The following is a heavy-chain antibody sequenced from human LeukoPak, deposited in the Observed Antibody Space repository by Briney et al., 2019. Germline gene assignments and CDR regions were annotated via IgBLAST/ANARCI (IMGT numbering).Heavy chain of an antibody. CDR2: ISYDGSNK. V-gene: IGHV3-30-3*01. CDR1: GFTFSSYA. Sequence: GGSLRLSCAASGFTFSSYAMRWVRQAPGKGLEWVAVISYDGSNKYYADSVKGRFTISTDNSKNTLYLQMNSLRAEDTAVYYCARASAAAGTNWFDPWGQGTLVTVSS. J-gene: IGHJ5*02. CDR3: ARASAAAGTNWFDP. D-gene: IGHD6-13*01.